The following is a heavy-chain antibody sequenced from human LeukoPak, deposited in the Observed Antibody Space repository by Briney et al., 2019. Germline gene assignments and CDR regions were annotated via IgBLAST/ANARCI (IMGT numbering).Heavy chain of an antibody. J-gene: IGHJ4*02. Sequence: SETLSLTCTVSGGSISSSSYYWGWIRQPPGKGLEWIGSIYYSGSTYYNPSLKSRVTISVDTSKNQFSLKLSSVTAADTAVYYCARDPSHIVGATHFDYWGQGTLVTVSS. D-gene: IGHD1-26*01. CDR2: IYYSGST. CDR1: GGSISSSSYY. CDR3: ARDPSHIVGATHFDY. V-gene: IGHV4-39*07.